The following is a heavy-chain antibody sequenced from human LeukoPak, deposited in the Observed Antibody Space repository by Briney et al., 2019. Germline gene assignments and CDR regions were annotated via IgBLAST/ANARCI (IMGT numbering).Heavy chain of an antibody. D-gene: IGHD3-10*01. J-gene: IGHJ5*02. V-gene: IGHV4-59*12. Sequence: SETLSLTCTVSGGSISSYYWSWIRQPPGKGLEWIGYIYYSGSTNYNPSLKSRVTISVDTSKNQFSLKLSSVTAADTAVYYCARRRVTMVRGRKGYNWFDPWGQGTLVTVSS. CDR1: GGSISSYY. CDR2: IYYSGST. CDR3: ARRRVTMVRGRKGYNWFDP.